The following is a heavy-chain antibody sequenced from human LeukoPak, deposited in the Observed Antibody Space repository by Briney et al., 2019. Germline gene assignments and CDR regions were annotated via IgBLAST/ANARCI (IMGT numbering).Heavy chain of an antibody. CDR2: INPNGGGT. D-gene: IGHD1-26*01. V-gene: IGHV1-2*02. J-gene: IGHJ4*02. CDR3: ARDSYSGSYYY. CDR1: GYTFTGYY. Sequence: GASVKVSCKASGYTFTGYYMHWVRQAPGQGLEWVAWINPNGGGTNYAQQFQGRVTTSSDTSISTAYMELSSLRSDDTAVYYCARDSYSGSYYYWGQGTLVTVPS.